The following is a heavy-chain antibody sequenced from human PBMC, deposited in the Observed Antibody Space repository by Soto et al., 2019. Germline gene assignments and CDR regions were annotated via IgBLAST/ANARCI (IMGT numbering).Heavy chain of an antibody. V-gene: IGHV4-34*01. CDR2: INHRGST. J-gene: IGHJ4*02. CDR3: ARAGDSSGYGDY. Sequence: QVQLQQWGAGLLKPSETLSLTCAVYGGSFSGYYWSWIRQPPGKGLEWIGEINHRGSTNYNPSLKSRVTISVDTSKNQCSLKLSSVTAADTAVYYCARAGDSSGYGDYWGQGPLVTVSS. CDR1: GGSFSGYY. D-gene: IGHD3-22*01.